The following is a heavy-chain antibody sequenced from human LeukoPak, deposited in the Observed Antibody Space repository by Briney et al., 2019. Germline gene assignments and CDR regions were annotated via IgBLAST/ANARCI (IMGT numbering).Heavy chain of an antibody. CDR1: GFSYRGYY. CDR2: ISDSGSYT. D-gene: IGHD4-23*01. Sequence: GGSLRLSCAASGFSYRGYYMSWIRQAPGKGLEWVAYISDSGSYTNYADSVRGRFTISRDNAKKSLFLQMIDLRLEDAAVYYCARTVGRGPGGHFDYWGQGALVTVSS. V-gene: IGHV3-11*03. CDR3: ARTVGRGPGGHFDY. J-gene: IGHJ4*02.